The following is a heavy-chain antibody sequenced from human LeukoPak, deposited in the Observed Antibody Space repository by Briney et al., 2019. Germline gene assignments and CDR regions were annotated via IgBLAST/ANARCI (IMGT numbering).Heavy chain of an antibody. CDR1: GYTFTSYY. CDR3: ARTFGDAWFGELSTFHYFDY. Sequence: ASVKVSCKASGYTFTSYYMHWVRQAPGQGLEWMGIINPSGGSTSYAQKFQGRVTMTRDTSTSTAYMELSSLRSEDTAVYYCARTFGDAWFGELSTFHYFDYWGQGTLVTVSS. V-gene: IGHV1-46*01. CDR2: INPSGGST. J-gene: IGHJ4*02. D-gene: IGHD3-10*01.